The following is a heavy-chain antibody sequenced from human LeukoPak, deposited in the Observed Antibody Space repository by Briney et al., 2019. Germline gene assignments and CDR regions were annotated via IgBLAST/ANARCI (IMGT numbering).Heavy chain of an antibody. D-gene: IGHD2-2*03. V-gene: IGHV1-3*01. CDR2: MNAGNGNT. J-gene: IGHJ4*02. Sequence: ASEKVSCTASGYTCTSYAMHWFCKAPGQRLEWIVWMNAGNGNTKYSQKFQGRVTITRDTSASTAYMELSRLRSEDTAVYYCASGYGYRFDYWGQGTLVTVSS. CDR3: ASGYGYRFDY. CDR1: GYTCTSYA.